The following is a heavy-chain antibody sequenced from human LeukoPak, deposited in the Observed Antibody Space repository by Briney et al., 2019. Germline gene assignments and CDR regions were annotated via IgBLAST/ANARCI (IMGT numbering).Heavy chain of an antibody. CDR2: IYYSGST. CDR3: ARHPNRGYYPDY. D-gene: IGHD3-22*01. Sequence: SETLSLTCTVSGGSISSYYWSWIRQPPGKGLEWIGYIYYSGSTNYNPSLKSRVTMSVDTSKNQFSLKLSSVTAADTAVYYCARHPNRGYYPDYWGQGTLVTVSS. CDR1: GGSISSYY. J-gene: IGHJ4*02. V-gene: IGHV4-59*08.